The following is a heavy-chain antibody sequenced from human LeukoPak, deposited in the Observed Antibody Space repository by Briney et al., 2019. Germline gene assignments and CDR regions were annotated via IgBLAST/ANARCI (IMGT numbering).Heavy chain of an antibody. D-gene: IGHD3-16*01. CDR2: IKLDESEK. Sequence: GVSLRLSCVASGFTFSSYWMSWVRQAPGKGLEWVANIKLDESEKYYVDSVKGRFTISRDNAKNSLYLQMNNLRAEDTAVYYCARDRGGPWGQGTLVTVSS. CDR1: GFTFSSYW. J-gene: IGHJ5*02. V-gene: IGHV3-7*01. CDR3: ARDRGGP.